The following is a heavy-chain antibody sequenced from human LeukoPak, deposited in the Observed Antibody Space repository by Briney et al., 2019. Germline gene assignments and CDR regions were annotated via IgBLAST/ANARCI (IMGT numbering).Heavy chain of an antibody. V-gene: IGHV4-59*01. CDR1: GGSISSYY. D-gene: IGHD4-23*01. CDR2: IYYSGST. J-gene: IGHJ4*02. CDR3: ARVNDYGGNPRLVFFDY. Sequence: KPSETLSLTCTVSGGSISSYYWSWIRRPPGKGLEWIGYIYYSGSTNYNPSLKSRVTISVDTSKNQFSLKLSSVTAADTAVYYCARVNDYGGNPRLVFFDYWGQGTLVTVSS.